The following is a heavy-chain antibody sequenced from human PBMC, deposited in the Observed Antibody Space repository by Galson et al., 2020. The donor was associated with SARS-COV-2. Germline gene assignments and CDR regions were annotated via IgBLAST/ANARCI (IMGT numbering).Heavy chain of an antibody. J-gene: IGHJ3*02. CDR2: ISAYSGNT. D-gene: IGHD6-13*01. Sequence: ASVKVSCKASGYPFTSYGITWVRQAPGQGLEWTGWISAYSGNTNYAQKLQGRVTLTTDTSTSTVYMDLQNLRSDDTAIYFCARGHGSSWYPDAFDIWGQGTMVTVSS. CDR3: ARGHGSSWYPDAFDI. V-gene: IGHV1-18*01. CDR1: GYPFTSYG.